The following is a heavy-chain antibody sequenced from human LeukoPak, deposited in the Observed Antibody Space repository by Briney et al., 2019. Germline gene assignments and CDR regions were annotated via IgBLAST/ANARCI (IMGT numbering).Heavy chain of an antibody. V-gene: IGHV1-18*01. J-gene: IGHJ4*02. D-gene: IGHD3-3*01. Sequence: ASVKVSCKASGYTFTTYGLSWVRQALGQGLEWMGWISTYNGNTNYAQKFQGRVTMTTDTSTSTAYMELRSLRSDDTAVYYCARDPTEDFWSGFYSYFDFWGQGTLVTVSS. CDR3: ARDPTEDFWSGFYSYFDF. CDR1: GYTFTTYG. CDR2: ISTYNGNT.